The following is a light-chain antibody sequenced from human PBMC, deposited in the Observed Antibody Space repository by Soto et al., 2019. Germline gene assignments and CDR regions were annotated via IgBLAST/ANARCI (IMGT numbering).Light chain of an antibody. CDR3: QQYNKWPLT. CDR1: QSVNSN. CDR2: DAS. J-gene: IGKJ2*01. V-gene: IGKV3-15*01. Sequence: PGDTATLSCRASQSVNSNLAWYHQKPGQAPRLLIYDASARATDIPPRISGSGSGTEFTLTISNLQSEDFAIYYCQQYNKWPLTFGQGTKLEIK.